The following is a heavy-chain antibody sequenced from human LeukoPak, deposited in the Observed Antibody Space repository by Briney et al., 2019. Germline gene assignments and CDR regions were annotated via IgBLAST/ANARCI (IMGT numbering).Heavy chain of an antibody. CDR2: IYHSGST. V-gene: IGHV4-38-2*02. CDR1: GYSISSGYY. D-gene: IGHD6-13*01. Sequence: PSETLSLTCTVSGYSISSGYYWGWIRQPPGKGLEWIGSIYHSGSTYYNPSLKSRVTISVDTSKNQFSLKLSSVTAADTAVYYCARQYSSSWPPEYWGQGTLVTVSS. CDR3: ARQYSSSWPPEY. J-gene: IGHJ4*02.